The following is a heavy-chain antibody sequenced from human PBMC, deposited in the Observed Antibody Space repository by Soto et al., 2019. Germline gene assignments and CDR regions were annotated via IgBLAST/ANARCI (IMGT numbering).Heavy chain of an antibody. D-gene: IGHD2-2*01. CDR1: GGSISSGDYY. J-gene: IGHJ6*04. CDR2: IYYSGST. Sequence: PSETLSLTCTVSGGSISSGDYYWSWIRQPPGKGLEWIGYIYYSGSTYYNPSLKSRVTISVDTSKNQLSLKLSSVTAADTAAYYCARDRVVLWPVPYGMDVWGKGTTVTVSS. V-gene: IGHV4-30-4*01. CDR3: ARDRVVLWPVPYGMDV.